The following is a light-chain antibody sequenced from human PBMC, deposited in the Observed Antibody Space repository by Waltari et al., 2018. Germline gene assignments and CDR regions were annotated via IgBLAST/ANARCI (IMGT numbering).Light chain of an antibody. J-gene: IGLJ2*01. CDR3: QSYDTSLSVV. V-gene: IGLV1-40*01. CDR2: GTS. CDR1: GSNLGAGYY. Sequence: QSVLTQPPSVSGAPGQGVSISCTGSGSNLGAGYYVHWYQQHPGKAPKLLIYGTSTRPPGVPDRFFGSQSGTSASLAITALQAEDEAEYYCQSYDTSLSVVFGGGTKLTVL.